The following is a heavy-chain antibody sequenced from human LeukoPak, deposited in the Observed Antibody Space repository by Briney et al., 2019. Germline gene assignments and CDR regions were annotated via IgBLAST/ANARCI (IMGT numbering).Heavy chain of an antibody. CDR1: GYTFTGYY. CDR3: ARDRRYYDSSGSLYYSDY. D-gene: IGHD3-22*01. V-gene: IGHV1-2*02. CDR2: INPNSGGT. J-gene: IGHJ4*02. Sequence: ASVKVSCKASGYTFTGYYMHWVRQAPGQGIEWMGWINPNSGGTNYAQKFQGRVTMTRDTSISTAYMELSRLRSDDTAVYYCARDRRYYDSSGSLYYSDYWGQGTLVTVSS.